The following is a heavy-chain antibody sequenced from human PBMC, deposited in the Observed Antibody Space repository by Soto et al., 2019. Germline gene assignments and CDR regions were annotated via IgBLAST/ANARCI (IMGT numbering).Heavy chain of an antibody. CDR3: ALIEMTTLA. Sequence: QVQLLQSGAEVKKPGASVKVSCKASGYTFTGLYIHWVRQAPGQGLEWMGWISPLTGVTRSAQKFQDRVTLTRDTSITTAYMELTTLRSDDTAVYYCALIEMTTLAWGQGTLVTVSS. D-gene: IGHD4-4*01. CDR1: GYTFTGLY. J-gene: IGHJ4*02. V-gene: IGHV1-2*02. CDR2: ISPLTGVT.